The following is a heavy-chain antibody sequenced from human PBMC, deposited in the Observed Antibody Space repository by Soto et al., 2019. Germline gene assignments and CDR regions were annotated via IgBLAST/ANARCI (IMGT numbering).Heavy chain of an antibody. J-gene: IGHJ6*03. CDR1: GFTFSGSA. V-gene: IGHV3-73*01. Sequence: EVQLVESGGGLVQPGGSLKLSCAASGFTFSGSAMHWVRQASGKGLEWVGRIRSKANSYATAYAASVKGRFTISRDDSKNTAYLQINSLKTEDTAVYYCTRSLGYCSGGSCSQRGYYYYYMDVWGKGTTVTVSS. D-gene: IGHD2-15*01. CDR2: IRSKANSYAT. CDR3: TRSLGYCSGGSCSQRGYYYYYMDV.